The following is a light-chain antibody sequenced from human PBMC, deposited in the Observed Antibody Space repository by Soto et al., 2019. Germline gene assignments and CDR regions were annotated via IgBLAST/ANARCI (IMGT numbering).Light chain of an antibody. J-gene: IGKJ5*01. CDR3: QQPNSFRPN. CDR1: QGISSW. Sequence: DIQMTQSPSSVSASVGDRVTITCRASQGISSWLGWYQQNPWKAPKLLIYAESSLQRGVPSRFSGSRSGTDLILTISSLQPEDFATYYCQQPNSFRPNFGQGTRLAIK. CDR2: AES. V-gene: IGKV1D-12*01.